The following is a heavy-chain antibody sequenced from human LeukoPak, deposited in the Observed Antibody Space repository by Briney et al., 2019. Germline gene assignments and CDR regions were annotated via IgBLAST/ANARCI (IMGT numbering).Heavy chain of an antibody. J-gene: IGHJ5*02. V-gene: IGHV1-18*01. CDR3: ARQQLVHNWFDP. D-gene: IGHD6-13*01. CDR2: ISAYNGNT. Sequence: ASVKASCKASGYTFTSYGISWVRQAPGQGLEWMGWISAYNGNTNYAQKLQGRVTMTTDTSTSTAYMELRSLRSDDTAVYYCARQQLVHNWFDPWGQGTLVTVSS. CDR1: GYTFTSYG.